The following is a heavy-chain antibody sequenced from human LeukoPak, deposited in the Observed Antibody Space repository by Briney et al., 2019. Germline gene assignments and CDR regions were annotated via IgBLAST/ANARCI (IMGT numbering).Heavy chain of an antibody. CDR3: ARDRSSSSPGFDP. J-gene: IGHJ5*02. V-gene: IGHV3-7*01. CDR1: GFTFSSYW. CDR2: IKQDGSEK. D-gene: IGHD6-13*01. Sequence: PGGSLRLSCAASGFTFSSYWMSWVRQAPGKGLEWVANIKQDGSEKYYVDSVKGRFTISRDNAKNSLYLKMNSLRAEDTAVYYCARDRSSSSPGFDPWGQGTLVTVSS.